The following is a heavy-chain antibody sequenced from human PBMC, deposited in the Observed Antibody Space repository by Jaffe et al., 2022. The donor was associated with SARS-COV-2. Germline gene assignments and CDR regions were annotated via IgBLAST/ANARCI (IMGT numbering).Heavy chain of an antibody. CDR3: ARDWAGTTVSYHYGIDV. D-gene: IGHD1-7*01. CDR2: ISKSGST. J-gene: IGHJ6*02. V-gene: IGHV4-31*03. CDR1: GGSISSDSYY. Sequence: QVQLQESGPGLVEPSQTLSLTCTVSGGSISSDSYYWGWIRQHPGKGLEWIGYISKSGSTHYTPSLKSRVTISLDTSKNQFSLKLDSVTAADTAVYYCARDWAGTTVSYHYGIDVWGQGTTVTVSS.